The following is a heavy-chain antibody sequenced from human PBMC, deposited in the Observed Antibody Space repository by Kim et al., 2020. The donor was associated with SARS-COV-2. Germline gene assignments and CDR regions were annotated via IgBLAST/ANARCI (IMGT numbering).Heavy chain of an antibody. CDR1: GFTFSSYW. CDR2: INTDGSAP. Sequence: GGSLRLSCAASGFTFSSYWMHWVRQAPGKGLVWVSRINTDGSAPSYADSVKGRITISRDNAKNTLYLQMNSLRVEDAAVYYCARGPSETLGMDVWGQGTT. J-gene: IGHJ6*02. CDR3: ARGPSETLGMDV. V-gene: IGHV3-74*01.